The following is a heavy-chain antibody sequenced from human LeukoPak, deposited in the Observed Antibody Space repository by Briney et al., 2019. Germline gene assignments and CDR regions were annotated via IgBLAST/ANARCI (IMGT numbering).Heavy chain of an antibody. D-gene: IGHD2-15*01. CDR3: ARGYCSGGSCHGGARKPYYFDY. V-gene: IGHV4-34*01. CDR2: INHSGST. CDR1: GGSFSGYY. Sequence: SETLSLTCAVYGGSFSGYYWSWIRQPPGKGLEWIGEINHSGSTNYNPSLKSRVTISVDTSKNQFSLKLSSVTAADTAVYYCARGYCSGGSCHGGARKPYYFDYWGQGTLVTVSS. J-gene: IGHJ4*02.